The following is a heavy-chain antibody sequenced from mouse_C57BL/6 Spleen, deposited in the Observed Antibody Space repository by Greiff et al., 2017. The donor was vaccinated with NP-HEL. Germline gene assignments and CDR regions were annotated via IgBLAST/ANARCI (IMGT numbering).Heavy chain of an antibody. Sequence: QVQLQQPGTELVKPGASVKLSCKASGYTFTSYWMHWVKQRPGQGLEWIGNINHSNGGTNYNEKFKRKATPTVDKASRTGYMQLSNLTSEGSSVYYCARRGITTVVPGFAYWGQGTLVTVSA. CDR3: ARRGITTVVPGFAY. D-gene: IGHD1-1*01. J-gene: IGHJ3*01. CDR2: INHSNGGT. V-gene: IGHV1-53*01. CDR1: GYTFTSYW.